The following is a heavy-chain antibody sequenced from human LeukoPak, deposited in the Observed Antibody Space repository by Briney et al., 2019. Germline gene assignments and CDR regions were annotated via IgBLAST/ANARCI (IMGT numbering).Heavy chain of an antibody. CDR1: GFTFNIYW. J-gene: IGHJ6*03. CDR3: AKDLIVVNYYYYYMDV. D-gene: IGHD3-22*01. CDR2: INSDGSST. V-gene: IGHV3-74*01. Sequence: GGSLRLSCAASGFTFNIYWMHWVRQAPGKGLVWVSRINSDGSSTSYADSVKGRFTISRDSAKNTLYLQMNSLRAEDTAVYYCAKDLIVVNYYYYYMDVWGKGTTVTISS.